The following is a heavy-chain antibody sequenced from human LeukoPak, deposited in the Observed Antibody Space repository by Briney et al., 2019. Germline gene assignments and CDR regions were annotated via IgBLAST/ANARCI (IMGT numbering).Heavy chain of an antibody. Sequence: GGSLRLCCAASEFTFSSYAMHWVRQAPGKGLEWVAVISYDGSNKYYADSVKGRFTISRDNSKNTLYLQMNSLRAEDTAVYYCARGQYFEDYWGQGTLVTVSS. D-gene: IGHD2/OR15-2a*01. V-gene: IGHV3-30*04. J-gene: IGHJ4*02. CDR2: ISYDGSNK. CDR1: EFTFSSYA. CDR3: ARGQYFEDY.